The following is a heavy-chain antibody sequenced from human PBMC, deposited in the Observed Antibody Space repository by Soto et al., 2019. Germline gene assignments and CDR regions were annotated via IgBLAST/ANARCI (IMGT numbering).Heavy chain of an antibody. D-gene: IGHD6-13*01. Sequence: ASVKASCKTSGYTFNDYYMQWVRQAPGQVLEWMGIIIPSGRSKSYAQKFQGRVTMTRDTSTSTDYMGLSSLRSEDTAVYYCARDEGSSWYPWGPWGQG. CDR2: IIPSGRSK. J-gene: IGHJ5*02. CDR1: GYTFNDYY. V-gene: IGHV1-46*02. CDR3: ARDEGSSWYPWGP.